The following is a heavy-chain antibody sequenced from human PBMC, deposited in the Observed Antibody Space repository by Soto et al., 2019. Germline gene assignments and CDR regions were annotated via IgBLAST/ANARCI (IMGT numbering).Heavy chain of an antibody. CDR3: AKGGDYYDSPRDAFDI. Sequence: PGASLRLSCAASGFTFSSYAMSWVRQAPGKGLEWVSAISGSGGSTYYADSVKGRFTISRDNYKTTLYLQMNSLRAEDTAVYYCAKGGDYYDSPRDAFDIWGQGTMVTVS. V-gene: IGHV3-23*01. J-gene: IGHJ3*02. CDR1: GFTFSSYA. D-gene: IGHD3-22*01. CDR2: ISGSGGST.